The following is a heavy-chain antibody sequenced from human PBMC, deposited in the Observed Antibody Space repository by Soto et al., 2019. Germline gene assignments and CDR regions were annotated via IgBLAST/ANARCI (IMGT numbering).Heavy chain of an antibody. CDR3: ARVQLYYNDISGRPLNAFDI. Sequence: GWMNPNSGNTGYAQKFQGRVTMTRNTSISTAYMELSSLRAEDTAVYYCARVQLYYNDISGRPLNAFDIWGQGTM. J-gene: IGHJ3*02. CDR2: MNPNSGNT. D-gene: IGHD3-22*01. V-gene: IGHV1-8*01.